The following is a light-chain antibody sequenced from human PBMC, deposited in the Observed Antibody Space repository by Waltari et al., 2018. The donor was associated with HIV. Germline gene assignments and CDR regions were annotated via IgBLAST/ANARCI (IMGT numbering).Light chain of an antibody. CDR2: DVT. J-gene: IGLJ3*02. CDR3: CAYAGSYTL. V-gene: IGLV2-11*01. CDR1: SSGFGGYSS. Sequence: QSALTQPRSVSGSPGQSVTISCTGPSSGFGGYSSVSWYQQHPNKAPKLMIYDVTKRPAGFPDRFSGSKSGNTASLTISGLQADDEADYYCCAYAGSYTLFGGGTKVTVL.